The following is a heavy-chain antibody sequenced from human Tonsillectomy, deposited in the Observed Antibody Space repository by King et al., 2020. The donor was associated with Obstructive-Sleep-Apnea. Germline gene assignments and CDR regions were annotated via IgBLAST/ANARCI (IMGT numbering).Heavy chain of an antibody. D-gene: IGHD5-18*01. J-gene: IGHJ4*02. V-gene: IGHV3-21*01. CDR1: GFTFSSYS. CDR2: ISSSSSYI. CDR3: ARDSSYTATFDY. Sequence: VQLVESGGGLVKPGGSLRLSCAASGFTFSSYSMNWVRQAPGKGLEWVSSISSSSSYIYYADSVKGRSTISRDNAKNSLYLQMNSLRAEDTAVYYCARDSSYTATFDYWGQGTPVTVSS.